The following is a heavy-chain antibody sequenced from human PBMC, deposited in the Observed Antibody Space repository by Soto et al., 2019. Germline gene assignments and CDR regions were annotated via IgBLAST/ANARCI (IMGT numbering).Heavy chain of an antibody. CDR2: IIAIFGTA. CDR3: ASAAVTGTAGLDF. J-gene: IGHJ4*02. V-gene: IGHV1-69*13. Sequence: SVKVSCKASGGTFSSYTMSWVRQAPGQGLEWMGGIIAIFGTANYAQKFQGRVTISADESTSTVYMELSSLRSEDTAVYYCASAAVTGTAGLDFWGQGTQVTVSS. CDR1: GGTFSSYT. D-gene: IGHD6-19*01.